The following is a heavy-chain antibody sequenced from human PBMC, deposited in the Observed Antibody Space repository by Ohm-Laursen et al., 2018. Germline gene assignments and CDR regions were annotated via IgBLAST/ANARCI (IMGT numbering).Heavy chain of an antibody. V-gene: IGHV3-49*04. CDR1: GFTFGDYA. J-gene: IGHJ1*01. D-gene: IGHD4-11*01. CDR3: TRGYSSSSPYGLH. Sequence: SLRLSCSASGFTFGDYAMSWVRQAPGRGLEWVSFIRSKAYGGTTEYAASVKGRFTISRDDSKRIAYLQMNSLKTEDTAVYYCTRGYSSSSPYGLHWGQGTLVTVSS. CDR2: IRSKAYGGTT.